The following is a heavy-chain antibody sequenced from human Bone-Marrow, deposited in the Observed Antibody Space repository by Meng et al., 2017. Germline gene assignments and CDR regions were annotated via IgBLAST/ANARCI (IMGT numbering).Heavy chain of an antibody. J-gene: IGHJ4*02. CDR1: GGSTSASMFY. Sequence: HLRRHESGPGLVTPSDPLSLTCNAPGGSTSASMFYWRWFPQAPGKGLEWIGTLHDSGRTYYNPSLKSRVTIAADTSNSQFSLKLSSVTAADTAVYYCAREWGTLATAADDYWGQGTLVTVSS. V-gene: IGHV4-39*07. CDR3: AREWGTLATAADDY. D-gene: IGHD6-13*01. CDR2: LHDSGRT.